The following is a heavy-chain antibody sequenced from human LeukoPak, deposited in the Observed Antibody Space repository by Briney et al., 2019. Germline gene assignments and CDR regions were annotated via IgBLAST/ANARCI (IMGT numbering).Heavy chain of an antibody. CDR2: INPNSGGT. V-gene: IGHV1-2*02. J-gene: IGHJ4*02. CDR3: ARENDYVWGSYRYAFDY. CDR1: GYTFTGYY. Sequence: WASVKVSCKASGYTFTGYYMHWVRQATGQGLEWMGWINPNSGGTNYAQKLQGRVTMTTDTSTSTAYMELRSLRSDDTAVYCCARENDYVWGSYRYAFDYWGQGTLVTVSS. D-gene: IGHD3-16*02.